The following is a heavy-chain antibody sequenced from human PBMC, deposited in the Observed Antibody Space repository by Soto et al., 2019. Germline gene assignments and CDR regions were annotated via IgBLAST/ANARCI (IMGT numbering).Heavy chain of an antibody. D-gene: IGHD3-3*01. V-gene: IGHV1-18*04. J-gene: IGHJ3*01. CDR2: ISTHNGNT. CDR1: VFTSSG. CDR3: AIEWILGPFDAYDL. Sequence: SVKVSCKASVFTSSGISWVRQAPGQGLEWLGWISTHNGNTIYGQKFQGRVIMTIETSTTTVYMELRSLNSDDTAVYFCAIEWILGPFDAYDLWGQGKPVTGS.